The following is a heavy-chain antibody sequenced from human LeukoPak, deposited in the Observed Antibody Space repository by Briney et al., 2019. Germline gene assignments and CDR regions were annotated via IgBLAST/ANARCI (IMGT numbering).Heavy chain of an antibody. V-gene: IGHV1-69*05. J-gene: IGHJ4*02. CDR3: ARADYYDSSGYLLEVYYFDY. CDR1: GGTFISYA. D-gene: IGHD3-22*01. Sequence: SVKVSCKASGGTFISYAISWVRQAPGQGLEWMGGIIPIFGTANYAQKFQGRVTITTDESTSTAYMELSSLRSEDTAVYYCARADYYDSSGYLLEVYYFDYWGQGTLVTVSS. CDR2: IIPIFGTA.